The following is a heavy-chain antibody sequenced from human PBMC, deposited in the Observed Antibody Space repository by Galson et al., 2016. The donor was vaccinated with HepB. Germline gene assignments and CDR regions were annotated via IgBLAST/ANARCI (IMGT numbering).Heavy chain of an antibody. CDR3: GKRGGFDY. D-gene: IGHD3-16*01. J-gene: IGHJ4*02. V-gene: IGHV3-53*01. CDR1: GFSVGSYY. Sequence: SLRLSCAASGFSVGSYYMSWVRQAPGKGLEYVSIIYSGGSTDYADSVKGRFTISRGNSKDTLYLQMNNLRVGDTAVYYCGKRGGFDYWGQGALVTVSS. CDR2: IYSGGST.